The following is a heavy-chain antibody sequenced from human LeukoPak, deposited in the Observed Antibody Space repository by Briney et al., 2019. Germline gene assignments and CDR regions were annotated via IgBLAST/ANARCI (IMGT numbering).Heavy chain of an antibody. CDR2: VYFSGSTNYSPSLT. Sequence: PSETLSLTCTVSGGSISSYYWSWIRQPPGKGLEWIGYVYFSGSTNYSPSLTNYNPSLKSRVTISVDTSKNQFSLKVSSVTAADTAVYYCARRALYGSGRYHYYYYVDVWGKGTTVTVSS. J-gene: IGHJ6*03. CDR3: ARRALYGSGRYHYYYYVDV. V-gene: IGHV4-59*12. CDR1: GGSISSYY. D-gene: IGHD3-10*01.